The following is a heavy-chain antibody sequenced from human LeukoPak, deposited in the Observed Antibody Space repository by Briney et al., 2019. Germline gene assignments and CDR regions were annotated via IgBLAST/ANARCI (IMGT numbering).Heavy chain of an antibody. CDR3: ARRGRWSSGAY. CDR1: GFSFSNYG. J-gene: IGHJ4*02. CDR2: IYYSGST. V-gene: IGHV4-39*01. Sequence: GSLRLSCAASGFSFSNYGMHWIRQPPGKGLEWIGTIYYSGSTYYNPSLKSRVSISADTSKNQFSLSLSSVTAADTAVYYCARRGRWSSGAYWGQGALVTVSS. D-gene: IGHD5-24*01.